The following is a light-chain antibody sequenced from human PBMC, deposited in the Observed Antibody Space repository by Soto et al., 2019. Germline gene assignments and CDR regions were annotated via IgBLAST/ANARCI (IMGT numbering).Light chain of an antibody. V-gene: IGKV4-1*01. J-gene: IGKJ1*01. CDR2: WAS. CDR1: QSVLYSSNNKNY. Sequence: DIVMTQSPDSLAVSLGERATINCKSSQSVLYSSNNKNYLAWYQQKPGQPPKLLIYWASTRESGVTDQFSSSGAGTDFALAVSSLHAEDVGVYYCQQYYSTPLTFDQGTKVEIK. CDR3: QQYYSTPLT.